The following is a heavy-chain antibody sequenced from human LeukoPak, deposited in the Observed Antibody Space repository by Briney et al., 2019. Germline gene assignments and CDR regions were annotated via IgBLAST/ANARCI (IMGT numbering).Heavy chain of an antibody. D-gene: IGHD6-13*01. CDR3: AKEGSSSSIDY. V-gene: IGHV3-21*01. CDR2: ISSSSSYI. J-gene: IGHJ4*02. Sequence: PGGSLRLSCAASGFTFSSYSMNWVRQAPGKGLEWVSSISSSSSYIYYADSVKGRFTISRDNSKNTLYLQMNSLRAEDTAVYYCAKEGSSSSIDYWGQGTLVTVSS. CDR1: GFTFSSYS.